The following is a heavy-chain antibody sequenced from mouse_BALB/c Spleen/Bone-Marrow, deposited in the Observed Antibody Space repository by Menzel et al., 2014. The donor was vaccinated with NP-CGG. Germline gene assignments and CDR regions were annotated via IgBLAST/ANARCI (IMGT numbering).Heavy chain of an antibody. Sequence: DVKLQESGPDLVKPSQSLSLTCTVTGYSITSGYSWHWIRQLPGNKLEWMGYIHYSGSTNYNPSLKSRISITRDTSKNQFFLQLNSVTTEDTATYYCARDYYGWFAYWGQGTLVTVSA. V-gene: IGHV3-1*02. J-gene: IGHJ3*01. CDR2: IHYSGST. CDR3: ARDYYGWFAY. D-gene: IGHD1-1*01. CDR1: GYSITSGYS.